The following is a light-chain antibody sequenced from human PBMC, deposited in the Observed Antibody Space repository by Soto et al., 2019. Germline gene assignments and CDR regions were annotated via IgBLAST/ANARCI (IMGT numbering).Light chain of an antibody. V-gene: IGLV2-14*01. CDR3: SSFTSAYTFV. J-gene: IGLJ1*01. CDR2: EVS. Sequence: SDVGGYNYVSWYQQHPGKAPKLLLSEVSKRPSGVSDRFSGSKSGNTASLTISGLQTQDEADYYCSSFTSAYTFVFGTGTKVTVL. CDR1: SDVGGYNY.